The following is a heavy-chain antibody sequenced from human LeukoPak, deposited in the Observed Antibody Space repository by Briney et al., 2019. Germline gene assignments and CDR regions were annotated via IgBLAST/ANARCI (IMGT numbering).Heavy chain of an antibody. V-gene: IGHV3-30-3*01. D-gene: IGHD6-19*01. J-gene: IGHJ4*02. CDR1: GFTFSSYP. CDR2: ISYDGSNK. Sequence: GGSLRLSCAASGFTFSSYPMHWVRQAPGKGLEWVAVISYDGSNKYYADSVKGRFTNSRDNSKNTVYLQMNSLRAEDTAVYYCARDRGSGWLDYWGQGTLVTVSS. CDR3: ARDRGSGWLDY.